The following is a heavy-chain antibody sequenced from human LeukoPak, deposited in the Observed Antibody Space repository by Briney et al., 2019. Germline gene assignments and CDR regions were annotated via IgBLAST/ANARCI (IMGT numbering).Heavy chain of an antibody. Sequence: ASVKGSCKVSGYTPTELSMHWVRQAPGKRLEWRGGFYPEDGETIYAQKFQGRVTMTEDTSTDTAYMELSSLRSEDTAVYYCATVKDYYDSSGYVQEYFQHWGQGTLVTVSS. V-gene: IGHV1-24*01. CDR3: ATVKDYYDSSGYVQEYFQH. D-gene: IGHD3-22*01. J-gene: IGHJ1*01. CDR1: GYTPTELS. CDR2: FYPEDGET.